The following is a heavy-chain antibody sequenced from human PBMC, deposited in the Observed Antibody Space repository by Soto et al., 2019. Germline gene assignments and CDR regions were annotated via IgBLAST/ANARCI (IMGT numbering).Heavy chain of an antibody. CDR3: ASWSSGRYDFDI. V-gene: IGHV1-8*01. J-gene: IGHJ3*02. CDR2: MNPNSGNT. CDR1: GYTFTSYD. D-gene: IGHD6-19*01. Sequence: ASVKVSCKASGYTFTSYDINWVRQATGQGLEWMGWMNPNSGNTGYAQKFQGRVTMTRNTSISTAYMELSSLRSEDTAVYYCASWSSGRYDFDIWGQGTMVTFSS.